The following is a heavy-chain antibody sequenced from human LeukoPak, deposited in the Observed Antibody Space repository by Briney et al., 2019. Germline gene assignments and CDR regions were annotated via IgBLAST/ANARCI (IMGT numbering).Heavy chain of an antibody. D-gene: IGHD2/OR15-2a*01. V-gene: IGHV3-7*01. CDR1: GFTFSDFG. CDR3: ARGRFFYGWGIDV. Sequence: GGSLRLSCAASGFTFSDFGMDWVRQAPGKGLEWVAFIKGDETEKHYVDSLKGRFTISRDNAENSLSLQMNSLTVEDTAVYFCARGRFFYGWGIDVWGQGTTVIVSS. CDR2: IKGDETEK. J-gene: IGHJ6*02.